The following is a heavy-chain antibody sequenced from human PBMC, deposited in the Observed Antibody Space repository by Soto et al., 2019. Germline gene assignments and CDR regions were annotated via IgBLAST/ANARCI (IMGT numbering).Heavy chain of an antibody. V-gene: IGHV3-23*01. CDR2: ISGSGGST. J-gene: IGHJ5*02. D-gene: IGHD2-2*01. Sequence: EVQLLESGGGLVQPGGSLRLSCAAPGFTFSSYAMSWVRQAPGKGMEWVSAISGSGGSTYYADSVKGRFTISRDNSKNTLYLQMNSLRAEDTAVYYCAKPKDIVVVPAAGGWFDPWGQGTLVTVSS. CDR3: AKPKDIVVVPAAGGWFDP. CDR1: GFTFSSYA.